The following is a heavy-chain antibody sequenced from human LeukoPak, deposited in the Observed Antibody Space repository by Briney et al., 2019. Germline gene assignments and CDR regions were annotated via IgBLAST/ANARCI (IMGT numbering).Heavy chain of an antibody. CDR1: GFIFSNYA. CDR2: IKGNGFDT. CDR3: AKDTGPLMITFGGVVISYFDY. D-gene: IGHD3-16*01. J-gene: IGHJ4*02. Sequence: PGGSLRLSCAGSGFIFSNYAMSWVRQAPGKGLEWVSGIKGNGFDTYYADCVKGRFTVSRDNSKNTLSLQMNSLSAEDTAVYYCAKDTGPLMITFGGVVISYFDYWGQGALVTVSS. V-gene: IGHV3-23*01.